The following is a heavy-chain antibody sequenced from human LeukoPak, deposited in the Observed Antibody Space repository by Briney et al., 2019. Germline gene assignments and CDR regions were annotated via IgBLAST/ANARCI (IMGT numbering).Heavy chain of an antibody. V-gene: IGHV3-30-3*01. CDR2: ISYDGSNK. CDR1: GFTFSSYA. J-gene: IGHJ4*02. Sequence: PGGSLRLSCAASGFTFSSYAMHWDRQAPGKGLEWVAVISYDGSNKYYADSVKGRFTISRDNSKNTLYLQMNSLRAEDTAVYYCARDEVGSSSWYVYWGQGTLVTVSS. D-gene: IGHD6-13*01. CDR3: ARDEVGSSSWYVY.